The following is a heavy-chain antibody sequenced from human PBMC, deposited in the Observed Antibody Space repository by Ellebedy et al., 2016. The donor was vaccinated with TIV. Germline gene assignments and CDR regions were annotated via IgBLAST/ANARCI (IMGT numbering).Heavy chain of an antibody. J-gene: IGHJ4*02. D-gene: IGHD3-10*01. V-gene: IGHV1-2*02. Sequence: ASVKVSCKASGYTFTGYYMHWVRQAPGQGLEWMGWINPNSGGTNYAQKLQGRVTMTTDTSTSTAYMELRSLRSDDTAVYYCAKNLANGGEGFDYWGPGTLVSVSS. CDR3: AKNLANGGEGFDY. CDR1: GYTFTGYY. CDR2: INPNSGGT.